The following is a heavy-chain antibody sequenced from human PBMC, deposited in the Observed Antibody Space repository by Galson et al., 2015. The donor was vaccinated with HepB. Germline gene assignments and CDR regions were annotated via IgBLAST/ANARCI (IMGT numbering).Heavy chain of an antibody. Sequence: SETLSLTCAVSGGSISSNNWWSWVRQPPGKGLEWIGEIYHSGSTSYNPSLKSRVTISVDKSKNQFSLKLSSVTAADTAVYYCAKTVVLGYDSSGFSDYWGQGSLVTVSS. CDR3: AKTVVLGYDSSGFSDY. CDR1: GGSISSNNW. D-gene: IGHD3-22*01. V-gene: IGHV4-4*02. J-gene: IGHJ4*02. CDR2: IYHSGST.